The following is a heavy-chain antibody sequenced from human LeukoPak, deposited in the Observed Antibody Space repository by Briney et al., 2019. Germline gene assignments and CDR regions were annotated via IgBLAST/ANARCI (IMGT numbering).Heavy chain of an antibody. Sequence: SQTLSLTCDISGDSVSSNSAAWNWIRQSPSRGLEWLGRTYYRSEWYNDYSVSVKSRITINPDTSKNQFSLQLNSVTPEDTAVYYCARGGYYGSGSFYSTQTSVFDYWGQGTLVTVSS. J-gene: IGHJ4*02. V-gene: IGHV6-1*01. D-gene: IGHD3-10*01. CDR2: TYYRSEWYN. CDR3: ARGGYYGSGSFYSTQTSVFDY. CDR1: GDSVSSNSAA.